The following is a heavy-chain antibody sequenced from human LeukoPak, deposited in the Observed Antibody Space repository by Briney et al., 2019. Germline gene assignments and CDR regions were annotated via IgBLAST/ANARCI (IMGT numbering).Heavy chain of an antibody. V-gene: IGHV1-2*02. CDR2: INHNSGGT. D-gene: IGHD5-18*01. CDR1: GYTFTGYY. CDR3: ASGYSYGNDAFDI. Sequence: VASVKVSCKASGYTFTGYYIHWVRQAPGQGLEWVGWINHNSGGTKYAQKFQGRVTMTRDTSISTAYMELSRLRSDDTAVYYCASGYSYGNDAFDIWGQGTMLTVSS. J-gene: IGHJ3*02.